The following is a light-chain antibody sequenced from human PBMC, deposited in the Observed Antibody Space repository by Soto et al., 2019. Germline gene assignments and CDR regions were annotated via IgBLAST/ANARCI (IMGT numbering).Light chain of an antibody. Sequence: QSVLTQPPSASGIPGQRVTISCSESSSNIGSNTVNWYQQLPGTAPKLLIYSNNQRPSGVPDRFSGFKSGTSASLAISGLQSEDEADYYCAAWDDSLNGYVFGTGTKVTVL. V-gene: IGLV1-44*01. CDR3: AAWDDSLNGYV. CDR2: SNN. J-gene: IGLJ1*01. CDR1: SSNIGSNT.